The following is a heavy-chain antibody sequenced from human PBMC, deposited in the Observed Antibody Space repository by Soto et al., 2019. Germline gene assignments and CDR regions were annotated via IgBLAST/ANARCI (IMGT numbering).Heavy chain of an antibody. CDR2: IRSSGSTI. CDR1: GFTFSDYY. J-gene: IGHJ6*03. D-gene: IGHD2-15*01. Sequence: QVQLVESGGGLVKPGGSLRLSCAASGFTFSDYYMSWIRQAPGKGLEWVSYIRSSGSTIYYADSVKGRFTISRDNAKNSRYLQMNSLRAEDTAVDYCARDSPDIVVGVAATELSYYYYYYMDVWGKGTTVTVSS. V-gene: IGHV3-11*01. CDR3: ARDSPDIVVGVAATELSYYYYYYMDV.